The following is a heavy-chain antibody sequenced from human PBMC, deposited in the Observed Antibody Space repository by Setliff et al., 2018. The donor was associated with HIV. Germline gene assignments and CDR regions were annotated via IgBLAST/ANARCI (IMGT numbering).Heavy chain of an antibody. J-gene: IGHJ4*02. CDR1: GYTFTSYY. CDR3: ARGPTRSGAVYDSDGYYLRFFDY. CDR2: INPISGNT. V-gene: IGHV1-46*03. Sequence: ASVKVSCKASGYTFTSYYVHWVRQAPGQGLEWMGIINPISGNTNYAQNFQGRVTMTRDTSTSIVYMELSSLRSEDTAVYYCARGPTRSGAVYDSDGYYLRFFDYWGQGALVTVPS. D-gene: IGHD3-22*01.